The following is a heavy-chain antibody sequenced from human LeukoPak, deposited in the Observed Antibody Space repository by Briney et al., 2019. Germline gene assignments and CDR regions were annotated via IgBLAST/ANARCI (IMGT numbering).Heavy chain of an antibody. Sequence: ASEKVSCKASGGTFSSYAISWVRQAPGQGLEWMGGIIPIFGTANYAQKFQGRVTITADKSTSTAYMELSSLRSEDTAVYYCASLDSSSSNYYYYYMDVWGKGTTVTVSS. J-gene: IGHJ6*03. D-gene: IGHD6-6*01. V-gene: IGHV1-69*06. CDR1: GGTFSSYA. CDR2: IIPIFGTA. CDR3: ASLDSSSSNYYYYYMDV.